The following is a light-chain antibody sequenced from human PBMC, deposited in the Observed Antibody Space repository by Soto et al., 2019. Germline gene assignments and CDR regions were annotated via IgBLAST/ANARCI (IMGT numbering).Light chain of an antibody. Sequence: AIRMSRSRCSLSASTGDRVTITCRASQGISSYLAWYQQKPGKAPKLLIYAASTLQSGVPSRFSGSGSGTEFALAISSLQPEDFATYYCQQLNSYPLTFGGVTKVDIK. CDR1: QGISSY. V-gene: IGKV1-8*01. CDR3: QQLNSYPLT. CDR2: AAS. J-gene: IGKJ4*01.